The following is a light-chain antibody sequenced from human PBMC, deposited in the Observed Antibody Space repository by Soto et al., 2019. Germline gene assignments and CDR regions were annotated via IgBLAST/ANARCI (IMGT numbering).Light chain of an antibody. CDR2: DAS. J-gene: IGKJ4*01. CDR1: QSVNIY. Sequence: EIVLTQSPATLSLSRGEKATLSCRASQSVNIYLAWYQQKPGQAPRLLIYDASNRATGIPARFSGSGSGTDFTLTISSLEPEDIAVYYCQQRSNWRVTFGGGTKVDIK. CDR3: QQRSNWRVT. V-gene: IGKV3-11*01.